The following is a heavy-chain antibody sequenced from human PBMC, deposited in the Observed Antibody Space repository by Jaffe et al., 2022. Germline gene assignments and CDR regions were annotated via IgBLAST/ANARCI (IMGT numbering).Heavy chain of an antibody. J-gene: IGHJ4*02. Sequence: EVQLVQSGAEVKKPGESLKISCKGSGYTFTNHWIGWVRQMPGKGLEWMGIVYPRDSDARYSPSFQGQVTISADKSITTAYLQWSSLKASDTAIYYCARGAGYNSNWYPDFWGQGTLVTVSS. V-gene: IGHV5-51*03. CDR2: VYPRDSDA. CDR3: ARGAGYNSNWYPDF. D-gene: IGHD6-13*01. CDR1: GYTFTNHW.